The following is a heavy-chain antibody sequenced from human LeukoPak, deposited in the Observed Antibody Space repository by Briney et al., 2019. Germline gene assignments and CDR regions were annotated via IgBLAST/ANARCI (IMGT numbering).Heavy chain of an antibody. V-gene: IGHV3-21*01. CDR1: GFTFSSYW. J-gene: IGHJ6*03. Sequence: GGSLRLSCAASGFTFSSYWMHWVRQAPGKGLEWVSSISSSSSYIYYADSVKGRFTISRDNSKNTLYLQMNSLRAEDTAVYYCAKDQASNYYYYMDVWGKGTTVTISS. CDR2: ISSSSSYI. CDR3: AKDQASNYYYYMDV.